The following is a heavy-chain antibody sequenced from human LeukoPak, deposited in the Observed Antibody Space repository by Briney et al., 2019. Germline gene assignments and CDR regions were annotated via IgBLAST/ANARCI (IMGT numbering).Heavy chain of an antibody. D-gene: IGHD3-3*01. Sequence: GASVKVSCKASGDTFSNYAVTWVRQAPGQGLEWMGGIIPILATTKYAQKFQGKVTITADDSTSTAFMEVNSLRSEDTAVYYCAREDFLEWPSGVYDVWGHGTMVTVSP. J-gene: IGHJ3*01. V-gene: IGHV1-69*13. CDR2: IIPILATT. CDR3: AREDFLEWPSGVYDV. CDR1: GDTFSNYA.